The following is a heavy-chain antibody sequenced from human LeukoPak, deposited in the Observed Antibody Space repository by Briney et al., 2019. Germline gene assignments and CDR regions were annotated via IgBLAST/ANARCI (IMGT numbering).Heavy chain of an antibody. CDR2: IYYSGGT. CDR3: ARRIKIYYSYYMDV. CDR1: GGSISSYY. D-gene: IGHD1-14*01. Sequence: KASETLSLTCTVSGGSISSYYWSWIRQPPGKGLEWIGYIYYSGGTNYNPSLKSRVTISVDTSKNQFSLKLSSVTAADTAVYYCARRIKIYYSYYMDVWGKGTTVTVSS. J-gene: IGHJ6*03. V-gene: IGHV4-59*12.